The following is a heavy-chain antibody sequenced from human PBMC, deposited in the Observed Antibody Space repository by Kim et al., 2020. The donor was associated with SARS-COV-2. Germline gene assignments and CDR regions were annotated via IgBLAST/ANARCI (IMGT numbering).Heavy chain of an antibody. D-gene: IGHD2-15*01. CDR2: IDPDSGGT. Sequence: ASVKVSCKSSGYTFTHNYIHWVRQAPGQGLEWMGWIDPDSGGTKNAQVFQDRITMTSVTSIRTAYMDLTRLTSDDTAIYYCARSLGHCNDGGCYSWGQGTLVTVSS. CDR1: GYTFTHNY. CDR3: ARSLGHCNDGGCYS. J-gene: IGHJ4*02. V-gene: IGHV1-2*02.